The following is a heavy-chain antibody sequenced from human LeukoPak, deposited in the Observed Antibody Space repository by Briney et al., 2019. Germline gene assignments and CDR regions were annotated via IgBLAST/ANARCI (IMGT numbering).Heavy chain of an antibody. CDR1: GFTFGGYG. CDR2: TAYDGSRA. V-gene: IGHV3-33*01. CDR3: TRYSNDHFDY. J-gene: IGHJ4*02. Sequence: GESLRLSCAVSGFTFGGYGMHWFRQTPGKGLEWVAVTAYDGSRAFYADSVKGRFTISRDNSKNTMSVQIDDQRAEDADVYYCTRYSNDHFDYWGQGTLVTVSS. D-gene: IGHD6-13*01.